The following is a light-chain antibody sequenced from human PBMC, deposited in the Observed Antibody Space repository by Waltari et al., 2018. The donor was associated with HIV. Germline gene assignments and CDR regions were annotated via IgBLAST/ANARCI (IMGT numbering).Light chain of an antibody. V-gene: IGLV2-14*03. CDR2: DVT. CDR1: NSDVGGYNY. Sequence: QSALTQPASVSGSPGQSITISCTGTNSDVGGYNYVSCYQHHPGKVPKLLIYDVTMRPSGISDRFSGSKSGNTASLTISGLQAEDETDYYCSSFTSDHIYVFGTGTTVTVL. J-gene: IGLJ1*01. CDR3: SSFTSDHIYV.